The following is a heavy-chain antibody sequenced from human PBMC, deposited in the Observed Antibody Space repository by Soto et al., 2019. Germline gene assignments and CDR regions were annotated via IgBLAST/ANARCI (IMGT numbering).Heavy chain of an antibody. CDR2: INPHGGST. J-gene: IGHJ5*02. CDR1: RDTFTSYY. V-gene: IGHV1-46*01. D-gene: IGHD1-26*01. Sequence: ASVKVSCKAPRDTFTSYYINWVRQAPGQGLEWMGVINPHGGSTAYAQKFKGRVTLTRDTSASTVYMEVSSLTSEDTAMYYCARSSGGNFGIIIEGTNWFATWCQGTLVTVSP. CDR3: ARSSGGNFGIIIEGTNWFAT.